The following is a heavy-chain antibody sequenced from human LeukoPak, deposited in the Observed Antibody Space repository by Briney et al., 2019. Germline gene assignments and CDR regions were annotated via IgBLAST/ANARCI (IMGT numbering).Heavy chain of an antibody. D-gene: IGHD7-27*01. CDR1: GYTLTELS. CDR2: FDPEDGET. V-gene: IGHV1-24*01. CDR3: ARLSPLTGAYYYMDV. J-gene: IGHJ6*03. Sequence: ASVKVSCKVSGYTLTELSMHWVRQAPGKGLGWMGGFDPEDGETIYAQKFQGRVTMTEDTSTDTAYMELSSLRSEDTAVYYCARLSPLTGAYYYMDVWGKGTTVTVSS.